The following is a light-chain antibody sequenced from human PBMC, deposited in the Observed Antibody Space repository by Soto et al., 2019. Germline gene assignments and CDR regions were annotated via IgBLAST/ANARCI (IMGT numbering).Light chain of an antibody. J-gene: IGKJ3*01. CDR3: LQLKSYPLT. CDR1: QDINSH. CDR2: SAS. Sequence: IQLTQSPSSLSASVGDRVSISCRASQDINSHLAWYQQKPGKAPKLLIFSASTLQSGVPSRFSGSGSGTDFTLTINSLQPEDFAAYYCLQLKSYPLTFGPGTKVDIK. V-gene: IGKV1-9*01.